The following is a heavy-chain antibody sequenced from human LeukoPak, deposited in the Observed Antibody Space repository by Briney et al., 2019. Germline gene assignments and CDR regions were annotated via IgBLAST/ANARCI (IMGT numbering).Heavy chain of an antibody. V-gene: IGHV3-48*01. CDR3: ARRYYYDSSGYYY. CDR2: ISSSSSTI. Sequence: PGRSLRLSCAASGFTFSSYSMSWVRQAPGKGLGWGSYISSSSSTIYYADSVRGRFTISRDNAKNSLYLQMNSLRAEDTAVYYCARRYYYDSSGYYYWGQGTLVTVSS. D-gene: IGHD3-22*01. J-gene: IGHJ4*02. CDR1: GFTFSSYS.